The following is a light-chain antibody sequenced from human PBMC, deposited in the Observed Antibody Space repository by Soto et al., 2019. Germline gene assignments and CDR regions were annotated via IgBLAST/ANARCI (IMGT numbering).Light chain of an antibody. V-gene: IGKV1-5*03. J-gene: IGKJ1*01. CDR1: QSISSW. CDR2: KAS. CDR3: QQYNSYPT. Sequence: DIQMTQSPSTLSASVGDRVTITCRASQSISSWLAWYQQKPVKAPKLLIYKASSLESGVPSRFSVSGYGTEFTLTISSLQPDDFATYYCQQYNSYPTFGQGTKVEIK.